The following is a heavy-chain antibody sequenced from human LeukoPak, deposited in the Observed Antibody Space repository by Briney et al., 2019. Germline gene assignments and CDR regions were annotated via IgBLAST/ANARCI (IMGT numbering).Heavy chain of an antibody. Sequence: SQTLSLTCTVSGGSISSGGYYWSWIRQPPGKGLEWIGYIYHSGSTYYNPSLKSRVTISVDRSKNQFSLKLSSVTAADTAVYYCARDRSVVPAAVDYWGQGTLVTVSS. J-gene: IGHJ4*02. CDR3: ARDRSVVPAAVDY. CDR2: IYHSGST. CDR1: GGSISSGGYY. D-gene: IGHD2-2*01. V-gene: IGHV4-30-2*01.